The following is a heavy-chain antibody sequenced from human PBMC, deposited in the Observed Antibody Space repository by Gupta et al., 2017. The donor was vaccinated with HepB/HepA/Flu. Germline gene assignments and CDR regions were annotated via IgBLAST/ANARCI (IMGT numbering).Heavy chain of an antibody. CDR3: ARASLAGASFDY. CDR2: T. V-gene: IGHV4-30-2*05. J-gene: IGHJ4*02. D-gene: IGHD1-26*01. Sequence: TYYNPSLKSRLTMSVDTSKNQFSLKLTSVTAADTAVYYCARASLAGASFDYWGQGILVTVSS.